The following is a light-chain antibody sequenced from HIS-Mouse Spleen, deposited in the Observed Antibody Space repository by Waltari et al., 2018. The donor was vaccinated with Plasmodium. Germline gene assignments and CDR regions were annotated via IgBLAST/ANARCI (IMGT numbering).Light chain of an antibody. V-gene: IGKV1-39*01. J-gene: IGKJ1*01. CDR2: AAS. Sequence: DIQMTQSPSSLSASVGDRVTITCRASQTISSYLNWYQQKPGKAPKLLIYAASSVQGGVPSRFSGSGSGTDFTLTISSLQPEDFATYYCQQSYSTWTFGQGTKVEIK. CDR3: QQSYSTWT. CDR1: QTISSY.